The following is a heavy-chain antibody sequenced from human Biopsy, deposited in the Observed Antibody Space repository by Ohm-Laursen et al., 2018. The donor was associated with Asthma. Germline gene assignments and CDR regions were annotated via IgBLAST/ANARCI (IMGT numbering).Heavy chain of an antibody. CDR2: VYSTGST. D-gene: IGHD6-13*01. CDR1: PGSISDYW. V-gene: IGHV4-59*07. Sequence: SDTLSLTCTVSPGSISDYWWNWIRPFPGKGLEWIGYVYSTGSTMYNPSLKSRVTISVDTSINQVSLKLGSVTAADTAVYYCARATSTWSQSGPHYFDHWGQGALVTVSS. CDR3: ARATSTWSQSGPHYFDH. J-gene: IGHJ4*02.